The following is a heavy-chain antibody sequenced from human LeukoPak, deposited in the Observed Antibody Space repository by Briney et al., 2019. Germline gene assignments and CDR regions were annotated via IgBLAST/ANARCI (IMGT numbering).Heavy chain of an antibody. Sequence: GGSLRLSCAASGFTFSSYSMNWVRQAPGKGLEWVSYISSSSSTIYYADSVKGRFTISRDNSKNTLYLQMNSLRVEDTAIYYCAIRDGYNQRDYWGQGTLVTVSS. J-gene: IGHJ4*02. D-gene: IGHD5-24*01. CDR1: GFTFSSYS. V-gene: IGHV3-48*01. CDR2: ISSSSSTI. CDR3: AIRDGYNQRDY.